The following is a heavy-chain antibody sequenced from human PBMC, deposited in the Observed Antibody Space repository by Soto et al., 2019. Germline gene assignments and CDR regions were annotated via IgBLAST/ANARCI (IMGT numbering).Heavy chain of an antibody. CDR3: ARDCRGYSGYDAIYYYYMDV. D-gene: IGHD5-12*01. CDR2: IKQDGSEK. Sequence: GGSLRLSCAASGFTFSSYWMSWVRQALGKGLEWVANIKQDGSEKYYVDSVKGRFTISRDNAKNSLYLQMNSLRAEDTAVYYCARDCRGYSGYDAIYYYYMDVWGKGTTVTVSS. V-gene: IGHV3-7*01. J-gene: IGHJ6*03. CDR1: GFTFSSYW.